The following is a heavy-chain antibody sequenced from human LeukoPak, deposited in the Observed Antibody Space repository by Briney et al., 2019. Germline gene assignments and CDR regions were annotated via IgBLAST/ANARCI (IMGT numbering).Heavy chain of an antibody. CDR3: ARGPVDYYGSGSLDY. J-gene: IGHJ4*02. CDR1: GGSFSGYY. Sequence: PSETPSLTCAAYGGSFSGYYWSWIRQPPGKGLEWIGEINHSGSTNYNPSLKSRVTISVDTSKNQFSLKLSSVTAADTAVYYCARGPVDYYGSGSLDYWGQGTLVTVSS. V-gene: IGHV4-34*01. D-gene: IGHD3-10*01. CDR2: INHSGST.